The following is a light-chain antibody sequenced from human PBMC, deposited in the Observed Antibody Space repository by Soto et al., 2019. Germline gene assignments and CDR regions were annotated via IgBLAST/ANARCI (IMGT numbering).Light chain of an antibody. CDR3: QQYGGSPWT. V-gene: IGKV3-20*01. CDR2: GAS. CDR1: QSVINSY. J-gene: IGKJ1*01. Sequence: DIGLPQSQGTVSLSPGERATVSCRASQSVINSYLAWYQQKPGQAPRLLIYGASSRATGIPDRFSGSGSGADFTLTISRLEPEDFAVYYCQQYGGSPWTFGQGTKVDIK.